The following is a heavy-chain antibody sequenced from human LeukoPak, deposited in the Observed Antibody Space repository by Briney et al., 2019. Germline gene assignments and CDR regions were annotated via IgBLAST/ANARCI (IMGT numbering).Heavy chain of an antibody. Sequence: GGSLRLSCAASGFTFDDYAMHWVRQAPGKGLEWVSGISWNSGSIGYADSVKGRFTISRDNAKNSLYLRMNSLRAEDTALYCCAKGPYDILTGYYGYWGQGTLVTVSS. D-gene: IGHD3-9*01. J-gene: IGHJ4*02. V-gene: IGHV3-9*01. CDR1: GFTFDDYA. CDR2: ISWNSGSI. CDR3: AKGPYDILTGYYGY.